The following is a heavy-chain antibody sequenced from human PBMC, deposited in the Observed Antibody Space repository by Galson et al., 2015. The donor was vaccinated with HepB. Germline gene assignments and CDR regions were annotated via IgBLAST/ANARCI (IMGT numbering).Heavy chain of an antibody. CDR1: GFTFSHSW. J-gene: IGHJ4*02. Sequence: LRLSCAASGFTFSHSWMHWVRQSPGKGLVWVSRINPDGSSTSYADSVKGRFTISRDNARNTLHLQLNSPTDEDTALYLCVSTNWGAPYYWGQGTLVTVSS. CDR2: INPDGSST. V-gene: IGHV3-74*01. CDR3: VSTNWGAPYY. D-gene: IGHD7-27*01.